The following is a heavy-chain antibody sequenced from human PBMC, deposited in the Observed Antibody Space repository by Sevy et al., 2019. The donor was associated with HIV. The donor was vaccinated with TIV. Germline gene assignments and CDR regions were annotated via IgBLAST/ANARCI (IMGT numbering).Heavy chain of an antibody. CDR3: XRDLXSXLXXXDX. CDR1: GXXVSSXSAA. J-gene: IGHJ5*02. V-gene: IGHV6-1*01. CDR2: TXXXSKWYN. Sequence: QSQTLSLTCAISGXXVSSXSAAWNWIXQSPSRGLXXXXXTXXXSKWYNDYAVSVKSRITINPETXKNQFSLQLNSVTPEDTAVYYCXRDLXSXLXXXDXWGQGTLVTVSS.